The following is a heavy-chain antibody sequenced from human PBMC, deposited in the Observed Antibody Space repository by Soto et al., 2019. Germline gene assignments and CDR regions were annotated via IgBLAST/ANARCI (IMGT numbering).Heavy chain of an antibody. CDR3: ARDPGDGSGSLNY. V-gene: IGHV4-61*01. CDR1: GGSVSSGSYY. D-gene: IGHD3-10*01. J-gene: IGHJ4*02. CDR2: IYYSGST. Sequence: LSLTCTVSGGSVSSGSYYWSWIRQPPGKGLEWIGYIYYSGSTNYNPSLKSRVPISVDTSKNQFSLKLSSVTAADTAVYYCARDPGDGSGSLNYWGQGTLVTVSS.